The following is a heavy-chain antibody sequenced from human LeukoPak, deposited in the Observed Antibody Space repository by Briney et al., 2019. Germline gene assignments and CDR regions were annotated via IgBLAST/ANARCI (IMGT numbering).Heavy chain of an antibody. CDR1: GFTFSTYG. CDR2: ISGSSSAI. Sequence: GGSLRLSCAASGFTFSTYGTNWVRQAPGKGLEWVSYISGSSSAINYADSVKGRFTISRDNAKNSLFLQMNSLRAEDTAVYYCATYSGYDRIFDYWGQGTLVTVSS. V-gene: IGHV3-48*01. J-gene: IGHJ4*02. D-gene: IGHD5-12*01. CDR3: ATYSGYDRIFDY.